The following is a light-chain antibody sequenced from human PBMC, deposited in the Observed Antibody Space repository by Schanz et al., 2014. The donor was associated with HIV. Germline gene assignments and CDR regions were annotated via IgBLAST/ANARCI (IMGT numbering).Light chain of an antibody. CDR2: EVT. CDR1: SSDVGSYDL. V-gene: IGLV2-14*02. Sequence: QSALTQPASVSGSPGQSITTSCTGTSSDVGSYDLVSWYQQHPGKAPKLIIYEVTKRPSGVPDRFSGSKSGNTASLTVSGLQAEDEADYYCSSYVDTYSVVFGGGTKLPVL. J-gene: IGLJ2*01. CDR3: SSYVDTYSVV.